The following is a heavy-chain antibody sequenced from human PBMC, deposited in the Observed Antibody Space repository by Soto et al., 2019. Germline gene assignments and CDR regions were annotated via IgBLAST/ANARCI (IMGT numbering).Heavy chain of an antibody. CDR3: ARVGTMTD. CDR2: LSAYNGNT. V-gene: IGHV1-18*01. J-gene: IGHJ4*02. D-gene: IGHD4-17*01. Sequence: QVQLVQSGAEGKKPGASVKVSCKASGYTFTSCGISSVRQAPGQGLVWMGWLSAYNGNTNYAQKLQGRVSITTDTATSTGYMELRSLRSDDTAVYYCARVGTMTDWGQGTLVTVSS. CDR1: GYTFTSCG.